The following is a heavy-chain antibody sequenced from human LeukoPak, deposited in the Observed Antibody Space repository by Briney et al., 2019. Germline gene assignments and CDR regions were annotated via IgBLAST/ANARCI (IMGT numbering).Heavy chain of an antibody. V-gene: IGHV3-74*01. J-gene: IGHJ3*02. CDR1: GFTFSTYW. CDR2: INTGGSST. Sequence: GGSLRLSCAASGFTFSTYWMHWVRQAPGKGLVWVSRINTGGSSTNYADSVKGRFTISRDNAKNTLYLQMNSLRAEDTAVYYCASPKRGGAFDMWGQGTVVTVSS. D-gene: IGHD2-15*01. CDR3: ASPKRGGAFDM.